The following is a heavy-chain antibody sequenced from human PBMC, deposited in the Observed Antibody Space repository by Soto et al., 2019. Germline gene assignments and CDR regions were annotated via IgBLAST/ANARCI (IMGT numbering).Heavy chain of an antibody. V-gene: IGHV3-74*01. J-gene: IGHJ6*02. D-gene: IGHD3-10*01. CDR3: GRPCNRPTWLDTEV. CDR1: GFTFKNYW. CDR2: INSDGSNT. Sequence: PGGSLRLSCEASGFTFKNYWMRWVRQAPGKGLVWVPRINSDGSNTRYADSVQGRFTISRDNANNTLFLQMKSLKVADTAVYFCGRPCNRPTWLDTEVWGQGTKLTAS.